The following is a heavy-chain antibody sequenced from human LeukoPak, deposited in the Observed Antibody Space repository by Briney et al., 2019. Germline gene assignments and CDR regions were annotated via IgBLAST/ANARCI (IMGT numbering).Heavy chain of an antibody. V-gene: IGHV1-46*01. J-gene: IGHJ5*02. Sequence: ASVKVSCKASGYTFTSYYMHWVRQAPGQGLEWMGLINPTGGSTGYAQKFQGRVTMTRDMSTSTDYMELSSLRSEDTAIYYCARDWRKYYDDIAYQGCFDPWGQGTLVTVSS. D-gene: IGHD3-22*01. CDR1: GYTFTSYY. CDR3: ARDWRKYYDDIAYQGCFDP. CDR2: INPTGGST.